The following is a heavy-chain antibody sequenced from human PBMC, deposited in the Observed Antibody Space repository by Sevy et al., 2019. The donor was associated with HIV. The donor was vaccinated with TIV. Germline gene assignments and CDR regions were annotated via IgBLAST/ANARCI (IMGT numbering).Heavy chain of an antibody. CDR1: GFTFSDYY. V-gene: IGHV3-11*01. Sequence: GGSLRLSCAASGFTFSDYYMSWIRQAPGKGLEWVSYISSSGSTIYYADSVQGRFTISRDNANNSLYLQMNSLRAEDPAVYYCARDGFEGYTGFDYWGQGTLVTVSS. J-gene: IGHJ4*02. CDR3: ARDGFEGYTGFDY. D-gene: IGHD5-12*01. CDR2: ISSSGSTI.